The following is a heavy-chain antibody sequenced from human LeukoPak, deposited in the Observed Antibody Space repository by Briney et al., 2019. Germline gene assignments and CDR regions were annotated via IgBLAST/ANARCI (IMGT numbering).Heavy chain of an antibody. CDR1: GFTFSSYA. CDR3: AKDRLLLWFGELFHYFDY. D-gene: IGHD3-10*01. V-gene: IGHV3-23*01. Sequence: PGGSLRLSCAASGFTFSSYAVGWVRQTPGKGLEWVSAISGSGGSTYYADSVKGRFTISRDNSKNTLYLQMNSLRAEDTAVYYCAKDRLLLWFGELFHYFDYWGQGTLVTVSS. CDR2: ISGSGGST. J-gene: IGHJ4*02.